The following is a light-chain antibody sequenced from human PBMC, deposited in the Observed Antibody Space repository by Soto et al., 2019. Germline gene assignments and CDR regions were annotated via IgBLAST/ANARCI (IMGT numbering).Light chain of an antibody. J-gene: IGLJ1*01. V-gene: IGLV2-23*02. CDR3: CSYAGSSTV. CDR1: SSDVGSYNL. CDR2: EVT. Sequence: QSVLTQRASVSGSPGQSITISCTGTSSDVGSYNLVSWYQQHPGKAPKLMIYEVTKRPSGVSNRFSGSKSGNTASLTISGLQAEDEADYYCCSYAGSSTVFGTGTKVTVL.